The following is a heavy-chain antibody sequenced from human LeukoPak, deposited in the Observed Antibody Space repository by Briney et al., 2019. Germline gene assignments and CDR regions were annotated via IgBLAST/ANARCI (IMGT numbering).Heavy chain of an antibody. J-gene: IGHJ4*02. Sequence: GGSLRLSCAASGFTFSGYAMHWVRQAPGKGLEYVSAISSNGGSTYYANSVKGRFTISRDNSKNTLYLQMNSLRAEDTAVYYCARADWDTAMIDYWGQGTLVTVSS. CDR1: GFTFSGYA. D-gene: IGHD5-18*01. CDR2: ISSNGGST. V-gene: IGHV3-64*01. CDR3: ARADWDTAMIDY.